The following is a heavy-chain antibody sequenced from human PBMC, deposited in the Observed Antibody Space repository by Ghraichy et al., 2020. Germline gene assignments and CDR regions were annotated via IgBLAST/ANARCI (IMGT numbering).Heavy chain of an antibody. CDR3: ARVNDPVLFFDY. D-gene: IGHD1-1*01. V-gene: IGHV3-21*01. Sequence: GGSLRLSCAASGFTFSSYSMNWVRQAPGKGLEWVSSISSSSSYIYYADSVKGRFTISRDNAKNSLYLQMNSLRAEDTAVYYCARVNDPVLFFDYWSQGTLVTVSS. CDR1: GFTFSSYS. J-gene: IGHJ4*02. CDR2: ISSSSSYI.